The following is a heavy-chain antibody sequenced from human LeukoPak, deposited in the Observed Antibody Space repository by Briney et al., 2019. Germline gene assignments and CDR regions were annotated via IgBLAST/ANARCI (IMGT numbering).Heavy chain of an antibody. D-gene: IGHD3-3*01. V-gene: IGHV3-21*01. Sequence: GGSLRLSCAASGFTFSSYVMHWVRQAPGKGLEWVSSISSSSSYIYYADSVKGRFTISRDNAKNSLYLQMNSLRAEDTAVYYCADDFWSGEGYWGQGTLVTVSS. CDR2: ISSSSSYI. CDR3: ADDFWSGEGY. J-gene: IGHJ4*02. CDR1: GFTFSSYV.